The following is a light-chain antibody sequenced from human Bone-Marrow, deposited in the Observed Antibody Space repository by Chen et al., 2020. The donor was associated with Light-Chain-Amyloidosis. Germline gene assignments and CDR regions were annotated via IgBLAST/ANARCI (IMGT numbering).Light chain of an antibody. Sequence: SYELTQSPSVSVSPGQTARITCSGDDLPTKYAYWYQQKPGQAPVLVIHRDTERPSGISERFYGSSSGTTATLTISGVQAEDEADYHCQSADSSGTYEVIFGGGTKLTVL. V-gene: IGLV3-25*03. J-gene: IGLJ2*01. CDR2: RDT. CDR1: DLPTKY. CDR3: QSADSSGTYEVI.